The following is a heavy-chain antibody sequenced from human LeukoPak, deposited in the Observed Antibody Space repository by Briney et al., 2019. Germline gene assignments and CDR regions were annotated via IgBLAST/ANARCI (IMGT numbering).Heavy chain of an antibody. J-gene: IGHJ4*02. CDR2: IYHSGST. V-gene: IGHV4-4*02. CDR3: ARGGDCSGGTCYPLYFDY. CDR1: GFTFSSYS. D-gene: IGHD2-15*01. Sequence: GSLRLSCAASGFTFSSYSMNWVRQPPGKGLEWIGEIYHSGSTNYNPSLKSRVTISVDKSKNQFSLKLSSVTAADTAVYYCARGGDCSGGTCYPLYFDYWGQGILVTVSS.